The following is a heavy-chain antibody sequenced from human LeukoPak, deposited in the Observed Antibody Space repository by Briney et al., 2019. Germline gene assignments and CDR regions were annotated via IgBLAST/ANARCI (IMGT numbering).Heavy chain of an antibody. D-gene: IGHD2-21*02. J-gene: IGHJ4*02. CDR1: GGSISSYY. CDR3: ARHRTARAFDY. V-gene: IGHV4-4*07. CDR2: IYSTGST. Sequence: SETLSLTCTVSGGSISSYYWSWIRQPAGKGLEWIGRIYSTGSTNYNPSFQSRVTMSLDTSKSQFSLKLSSLTAADTAVFYCARHRTARAFDYWGQGTLVTVSS.